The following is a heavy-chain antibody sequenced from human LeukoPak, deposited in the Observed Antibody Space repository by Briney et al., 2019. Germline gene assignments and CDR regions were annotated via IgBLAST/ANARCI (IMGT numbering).Heavy chain of an antibody. D-gene: IGHD3-22*01. CDR1: GITLSNYG. Sequence: GGSLRLSCAVSGITLSNYGMSWVRQAPGKGLEWVAGISGSGGRTNYADSVKGRFTISRDNPKNTLYLQMNGLRVEDTAVYFCAKRGVVIRVILVGFHKEAYYFDSWGQGALVTVSS. CDR2: ISGSGGRT. V-gene: IGHV3-23*01. CDR3: AKRGVVIRVILVGFHKEAYYFDS. J-gene: IGHJ4*02.